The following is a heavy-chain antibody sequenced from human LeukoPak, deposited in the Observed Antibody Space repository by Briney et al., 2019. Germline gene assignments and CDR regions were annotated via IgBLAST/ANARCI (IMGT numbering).Heavy chain of an antibody. J-gene: IGHJ5*02. Sequence: PSETLSLTCTVSGYSITSGHYWGWIRQPPGKGLEWIGTMYHIGSTYYNPPLKSRVTISEDTSKNQFSLKLRSVTAAVTAVYYCARGPRFGELLWHWFDPWGQGTLVTVSS. CDR1: GYSITSGHY. D-gene: IGHD3-10*01. V-gene: IGHV4-38-2*02. CDR3: ARGPRFGELLWHWFDP. CDR2: MYHIGST.